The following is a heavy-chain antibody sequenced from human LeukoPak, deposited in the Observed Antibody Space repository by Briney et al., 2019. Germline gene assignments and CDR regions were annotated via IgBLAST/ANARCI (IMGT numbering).Heavy chain of an antibody. CDR2: ISAKNGNT. CDR1: GYTFTSYG. Sequence: ASVKVSCKASGYTFTSYGISWVRQAPGQGLEWMGWISAKNGNTNYAQKVQGRVTMTTDTSTNTAYMELGSLRSDDTAVYYCARDTEWEKNPDYFDYWGQGTLVTVSS. V-gene: IGHV1-18*01. CDR3: ARDTEWEKNPDYFDY. D-gene: IGHD1-26*01. J-gene: IGHJ4*02.